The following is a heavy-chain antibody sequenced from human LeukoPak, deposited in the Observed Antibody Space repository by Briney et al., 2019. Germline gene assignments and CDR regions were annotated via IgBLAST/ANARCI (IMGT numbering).Heavy chain of an antibody. Sequence: GGSLRLSCAASGFTFSSYSMNWVRQAPGKGLEWVSSISSSSSYIYYADSVKGRFTISRDNSKNTLYLQMNSLRAEDTAVYYCAKDGDCSSTSCYGRRDDYYYGMDVWGQGTTVTVSS. V-gene: IGHV3-21*01. CDR3: AKDGDCSSTSCYGRRDDYYYGMDV. D-gene: IGHD2-2*01. CDR2: ISSSSSYI. J-gene: IGHJ6*02. CDR1: GFTFSSYS.